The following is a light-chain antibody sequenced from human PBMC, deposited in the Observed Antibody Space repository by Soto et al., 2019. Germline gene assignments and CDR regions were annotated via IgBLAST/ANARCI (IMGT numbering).Light chain of an antibody. CDR3: QQLNSYPSIT. V-gene: IGKV1-9*01. Sequence: DIQLTQSPSFLSASVGDRVTITCRASQGISSYLAWYQQKPGKAPKLLIYAASTLQSGVPSRFSGSGSGTEFTLTISSPQPEDFATYYCQQLNSYPSITFGPGTKVDIK. J-gene: IGKJ3*01. CDR1: QGISSY. CDR2: AAS.